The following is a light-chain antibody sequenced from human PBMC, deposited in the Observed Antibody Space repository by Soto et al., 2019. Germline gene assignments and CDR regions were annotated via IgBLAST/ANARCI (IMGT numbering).Light chain of an antibody. CDR2: GAS. J-gene: IGKJ2*01. V-gene: IGKV3-20*01. CDR1: QSVSSNH. Sequence: EIVLTQSPGTLSLSPGEGATLSCRASQSVSSNHLAWYQQKPGQAPRLLIFGASSRASDIPDRFSGSGSGTDITLTISRLEPEDFVVYYCQQHGSSPPYTFGQGTKLEIK. CDR3: QQHGSSPPYT.